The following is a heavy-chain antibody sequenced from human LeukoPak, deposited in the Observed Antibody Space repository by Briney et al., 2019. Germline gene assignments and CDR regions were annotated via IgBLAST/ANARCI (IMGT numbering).Heavy chain of an antibody. D-gene: IGHD6-13*01. CDR3: AKKAHSSTWSNFDY. CDR2: ISGNGDST. J-gene: IGHJ4*02. Sequence: GGSLRLSCAASGLTFSRYAMAWVRQAPGKGLEWVSAISGNGDSTYYAGSVKGRFTIYRDNSKNTLYLQMNSLRAEDTAVYYCAKKAHSSTWSNFDYWGQGTLVTVSS. CDR1: GLTFSRYA. V-gene: IGHV3-23*01.